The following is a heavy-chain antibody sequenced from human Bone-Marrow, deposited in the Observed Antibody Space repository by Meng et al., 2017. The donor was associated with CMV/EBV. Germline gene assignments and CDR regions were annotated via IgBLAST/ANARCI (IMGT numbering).Heavy chain of an antibody. Sequence: ASVKVSCKASGYTFTGYYTHWVRQAPGQGLEWMGWINPNSGGTNYAQKFQGRVTMTRDTSISTAYMELSRLRSDDTAVYYCARVARYCTNTDNCFDYWGQGTLVTVSS. CDR3: ARVARYCTNTDNCFDY. CDR1: GYTFTGYY. D-gene: IGHD2-8*01. CDR2: INPNSGGT. V-gene: IGHV1-2*02. J-gene: IGHJ4*02.